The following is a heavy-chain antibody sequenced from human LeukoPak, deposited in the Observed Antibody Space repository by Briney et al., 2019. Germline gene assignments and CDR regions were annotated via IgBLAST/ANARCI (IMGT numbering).Heavy chain of an antibody. V-gene: IGHV3-48*01. CDR3: VRILSDYYYYVDV. Sequence: GGSLRLSCAASGFSFSTYSMNWVRQAPGKGLEWVSYISTSGTIFYADSVKGRFTISRDSTKNSLSLQMNSLRAEDTAVYYCVRILSDYYYYVDVWGKGTTVTVSS. D-gene: IGHD3-10*01. J-gene: IGHJ6*03. CDR1: GFSFSTYS. CDR2: ISTSGTI.